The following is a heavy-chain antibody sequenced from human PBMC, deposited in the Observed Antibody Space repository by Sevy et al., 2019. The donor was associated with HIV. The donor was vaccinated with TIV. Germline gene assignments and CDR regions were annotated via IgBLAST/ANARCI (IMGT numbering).Heavy chain of an antibody. CDR1: GYTFTGYY. Sequence: ASVKVSCKASGYTFTGYYMHWVRQAPGQGLEWMGWINPNSGGTDYAQKFQGRVTRTRDTSISIAYMELSRLRSDDTAVYFCAKDRWGIAAAGTGVFDYWGQGALVTVSS. J-gene: IGHJ4*02. CDR2: INPNSGGT. V-gene: IGHV1-2*02. CDR3: AKDRWGIAAAGTGVFDY. D-gene: IGHD6-13*01.